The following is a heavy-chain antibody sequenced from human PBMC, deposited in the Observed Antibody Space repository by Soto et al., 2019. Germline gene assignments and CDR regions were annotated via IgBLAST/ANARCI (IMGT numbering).Heavy chain of an antibody. V-gene: IGHV1-69*13. J-gene: IGHJ5*02. D-gene: IGHD3-22*01. CDR1: GGTFSSYA. CDR2: IIPIFGTA. CDR3: ASERAPDYYDSSGSNWFDP. Sequence: SVKVSCKASGGTFSSYAISWVRQAPGQGLEWMGGIIPIFGTANYAQKFQGRVTITADESTSTAYMELSSLRSEDTAVYYCASERAPDYYDSSGSNWFDPWGQGTLVTVS.